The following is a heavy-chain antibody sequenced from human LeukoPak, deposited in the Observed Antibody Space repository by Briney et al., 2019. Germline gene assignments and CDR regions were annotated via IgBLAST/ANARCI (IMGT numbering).Heavy chain of an antibody. CDR1: GYSFATYW. Sequence: GESLKISCKGSGYSFATYWIGWVRRMPGKGLEWMGIIYPGDSHTRYSPSFQGQVTISADKSISTAYLQWSSLKASDTAMYYCAISIANWFGPWGQGTLVTVSS. V-gene: IGHV5-51*01. CDR2: IYPGDSHT. CDR3: AISIANWFGP. J-gene: IGHJ5*02.